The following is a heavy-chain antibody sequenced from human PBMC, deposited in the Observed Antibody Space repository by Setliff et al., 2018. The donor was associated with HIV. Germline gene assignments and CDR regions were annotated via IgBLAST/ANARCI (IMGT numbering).Heavy chain of an antibody. J-gene: IGHJ5*01. CDR2: IHYRGST. CDR1: GGSIRSHY. V-gene: IGHV4-59*11. Sequence: NPSETLSLTCTVSGGSIRSHYWNWIRQSPGKGLEWIGYIHYRGSTNYNPSLKSRVIISVDMSKSQFSLKLTSVTAADTAVYYCARDFEASYCGGDCYSGWFDSWGQGILVTVSS. D-gene: IGHD2-21*01. CDR3: ARDFEASYCGGDCYSGWFDS.